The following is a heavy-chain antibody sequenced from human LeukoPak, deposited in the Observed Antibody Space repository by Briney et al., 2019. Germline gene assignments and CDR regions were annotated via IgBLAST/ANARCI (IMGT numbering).Heavy chain of an antibody. J-gene: IGHJ5*02. CDR2: IYHSGST. Sequence: TSETLSLTSTVSGYSISSGYYWGWIRQPPGKGLEWIGSIYHSGSTYYNPSLKSRVTISVDTSKNQFSLKLSSVTAADTAVYYCASSYGLNWFDPWGQGTLVTVSS. CDR3: ASSYGLNWFDP. D-gene: IGHD5-18*01. CDR1: GYSISSGYY. V-gene: IGHV4-38-2*02.